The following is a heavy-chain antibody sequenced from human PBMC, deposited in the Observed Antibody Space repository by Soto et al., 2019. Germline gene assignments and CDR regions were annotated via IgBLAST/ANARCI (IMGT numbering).Heavy chain of an antibody. Sequence: EVQLLESGGGLVQPGGSLRLSCAASGFTFSSYAMSWVRQAPGKGLEWVSAISGSGGSTYYADSVKGRFTISRDNSKTTLYLQMNSLRAEDTAVYYCAKAPAPLFGDYCVYFDYWGQGTLVTVSS. J-gene: IGHJ4*02. V-gene: IGHV3-23*01. CDR1: GFTFSSYA. CDR2: ISGSGGST. CDR3: AKAPAPLFGDYCVYFDY. D-gene: IGHD3-16*01.